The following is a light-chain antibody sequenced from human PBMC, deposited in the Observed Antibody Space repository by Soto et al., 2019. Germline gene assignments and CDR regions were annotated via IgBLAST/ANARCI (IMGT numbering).Light chain of an antibody. J-gene: IGKJ2*01. CDR2: AVA. CDR3: HQYCTLPHT. V-gene: IGKV3-20*01. CDR1: QSVTCRY. Sequence: ENVLTQSSGTLSFSPGERATLSCRATQSVTCRYFAWYQQKPGNAPMLPIYAVASRATDIPDRFSGSGSGTDFILTISRLEPEDFVVYYCHQYCTLPHTFGQGTKLEFK.